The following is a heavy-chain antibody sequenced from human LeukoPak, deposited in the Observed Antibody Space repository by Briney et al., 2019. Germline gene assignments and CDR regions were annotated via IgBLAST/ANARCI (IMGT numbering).Heavy chain of an antibody. CDR2: ISYDGSNK. V-gene: IGHV3-30*18. Sequence: GGSLRLSCAASGFTFSNYGMHWVRQAPGKGLEWVAFISYDGSNKYYADSVKGRFTISRDNSKNTLYLQMNSLRAEDTAVYYCANIGRRYFDWLSPGYWGQGTLVTVSS. CDR1: GFTFSNYG. D-gene: IGHD3-9*01. CDR3: ANIGRRYFDWLSPGY. J-gene: IGHJ4*02.